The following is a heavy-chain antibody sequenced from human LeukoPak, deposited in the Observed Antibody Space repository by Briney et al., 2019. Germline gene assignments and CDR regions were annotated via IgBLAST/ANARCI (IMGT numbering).Heavy chain of an antibody. D-gene: IGHD3-10*01. Sequence: PGGSLRLSCAASGFTFSSYEMNWVRQAPGKGLEWVSYISSSGSTIYYADSVKGRFTISRDNSKNTLFLQMNSLRAEDTAVYYCARSNYYGRSWGFDIWGQGTMVTVSS. CDR3: ARSNYYGRSWGFDI. V-gene: IGHV3-48*03. CDR2: ISSSGSTI. CDR1: GFTFSSYE. J-gene: IGHJ3*02.